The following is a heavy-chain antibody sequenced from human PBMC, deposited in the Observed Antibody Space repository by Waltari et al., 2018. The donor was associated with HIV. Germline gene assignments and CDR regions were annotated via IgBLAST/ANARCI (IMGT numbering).Heavy chain of an antibody. CDR3: AKGLSVYYGSGSYPADY. V-gene: IGHV3-23*01. J-gene: IGHJ4*02. CDR1: GFTFSSYA. Sequence: EVQLLESGGGLVQPGGSLRLSCAASGFTFSSYAMSWVRQAPGKGREGVSAIRSGRGSTYHADSVKGRFTVSRDNSKNTLYLQMNGLRVEDTAVYYCAKGLSVYYGSGSYPADYWGQGTLVTVSS. CDR2: IRSGRGST. D-gene: IGHD3-10*01.